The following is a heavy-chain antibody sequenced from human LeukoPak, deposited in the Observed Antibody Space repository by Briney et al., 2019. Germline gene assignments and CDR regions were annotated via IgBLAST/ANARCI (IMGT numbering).Heavy chain of an antibody. CDR1: GFTFSSYG. Sequence: GGSLRLSCAASGFTFSSYGMHWVRQAPGKGLEWVAVIWYDGSKKYYADSVKGRFTISRDNSKNTLYLQMNSLRAEDTAVYYCAREYCSSTSCLSTDNWFDPWGQGTLVTVSS. J-gene: IGHJ5*02. CDR3: AREYCSSTSCLSTDNWFDP. CDR2: IWYDGSKK. D-gene: IGHD2-2*01. V-gene: IGHV3-33*01.